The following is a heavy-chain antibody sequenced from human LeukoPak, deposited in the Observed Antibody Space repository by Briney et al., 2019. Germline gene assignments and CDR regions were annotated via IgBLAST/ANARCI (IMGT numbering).Heavy chain of an antibody. V-gene: IGHV4-34*01. CDR3: ARASSSGCLVY. CDR1: GGSFSGYY. J-gene: IGHJ4*02. CDR2: INHSGST. D-gene: IGHD6-19*01. Sequence: SETLSLTCAVYGGSFSGYYWSWIRQPPGKGLEWIGEINHSGSTNYNPSLKSRVTISVDTSKNQFSLKLSSVTAADTAVYYCARASSSGCLVYWGQGTLVTVSS.